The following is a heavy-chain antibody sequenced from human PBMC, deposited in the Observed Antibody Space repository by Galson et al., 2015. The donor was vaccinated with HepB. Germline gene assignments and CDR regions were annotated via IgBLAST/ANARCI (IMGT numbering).Heavy chain of an antibody. V-gene: IGHV3-30*04. CDR3: ARAASDGDYVPNKGEDYYYYGMDV. CDR1: GFTFSSYA. J-gene: IGHJ6*02. Sequence: SLRLSCAASGFTFSSYAMHWVRQAPGKGLEWVAVISYDGSNKYYADSVEGRFTISRDNSKNTLYLQMNSLRAEDTAVYYCARAASDGDYVPNKGEDYYYYGMDVWGQGTTVTVSS. D-gene: IGHD4-17*01. CDR2: ISYDGSNK.